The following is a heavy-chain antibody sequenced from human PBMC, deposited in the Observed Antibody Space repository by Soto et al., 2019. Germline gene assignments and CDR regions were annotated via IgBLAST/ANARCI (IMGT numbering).Heavy chain of an antibody. D-gene: IGHD3-3*01. CDR2: IYYSGST. V-gene: IGHV4-39*02. Sequence: SETLSLTCTVSGGSISSSSYYRGWIRQPPGKGLEWIGSIYYSGSTYYNPSLKSRVTISVDTSKNQFSLKLSSVTAADTAVYYCAREGQTVTIFGGVTYGPDYWGQGTLVTVSS. J-gene: IGHJ4*02. CDR1: GGSISSSSYY. CDR3: AREGQTVTIFGGVTYGPDY.